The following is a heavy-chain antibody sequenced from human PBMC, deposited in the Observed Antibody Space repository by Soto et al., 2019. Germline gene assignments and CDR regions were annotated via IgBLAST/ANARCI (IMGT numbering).Heavy chain of an antibody. J-gene: IGHJ4*02. CDR1: GFTFGRHW. D-gene: IGHD4-17*01. CDR2: IKEDGSEI. CDR3: ARDTYGDNGQVPDY. V-gene: IGHV3-7*01. Sequence: GGSLRLSCAGSGFTFGRHWMTWVRQAPGKGLEWVANIKEDGSEIYYVDSVKGRFTISRDNAKNSVYLQMNSLRAEDTALYYCARDTYGDNGQVPDYWGQGTLVTVS.